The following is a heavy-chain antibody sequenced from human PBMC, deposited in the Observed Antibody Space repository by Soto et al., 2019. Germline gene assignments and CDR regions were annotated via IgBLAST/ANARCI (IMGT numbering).Heavy chain of an antibody. CDR3: ARGMRYSSGWYYFDY. CDR2: IKQDGSEK. J-gene: IGHJ4*02. V-gene: IGHV3-7*01. CDR1: GFTFSSYW. Sequence: EAQLVESGGGLVQPGGSLRLSCAASGFTFSSYWMSWVRQAPGKGLEWVANIKQDGSEKYYVDSVKGRFTISRDNAKNSLYLQMNSLRAEDTAVYYCARGMRYSSGWYYFDYWGQGTLVTVSS. D-gene: IGHD6-19*01.